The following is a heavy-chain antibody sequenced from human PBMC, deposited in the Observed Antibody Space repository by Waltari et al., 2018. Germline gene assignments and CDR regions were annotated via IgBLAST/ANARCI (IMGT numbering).Heavy chain of an antibody. CDR3: ATSTARYPDYGVDAFDI. J-gene: IGHJ3*02. CDR1: GYTFTGYY. CDR2: INPNSGGT. D-gene: IGHD4-17*01. Sequence: QVQLVQSGAEVKKPGASVKVSCQASGYTFTGYYMHWVRQAPGQGLEWMGWINPNSGGTNYAQKFQGRVTRTRDTSISTAYMELSRLRSDDTAVYYCATSTARYPDYGVDAFDIWGQGTMVTVSS. V-gene: IGHV1-2*02.